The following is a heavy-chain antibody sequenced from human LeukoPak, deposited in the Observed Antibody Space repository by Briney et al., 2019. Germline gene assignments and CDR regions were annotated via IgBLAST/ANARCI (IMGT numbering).Heavy chain of an antibody. D-gene: IGHD2-8*02. CDR3: ARYYCPEGICLHFDF. CDR2: IYYSGST. V-gene: IGHV4-31*03. J-gene: IGHJ4*02. Sequence: PSQTLSLTCTVSGGSISRGGYYWSWIRQHPGKGLEWIGYIYYSGSTYYNPSLKSRVTISVDTSKNQFSLKLSSVTAADTAVYYCARYYCPEGICLHFDFWGQGTLVTVSS. CDR1: GGSISRGGYY.